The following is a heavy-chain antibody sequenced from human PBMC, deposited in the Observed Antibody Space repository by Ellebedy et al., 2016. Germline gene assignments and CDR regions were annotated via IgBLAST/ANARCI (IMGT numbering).Heavy chain of an antibody. CDR1: GFTFSSYS. Sequence: GESLKISCAASGFTFSSYSMNWVRQAPGKGLEWVSAISGSGGSTYYADSVKGRFTISRDNSKNTLYLQMNSLRAEDTAVYYCAKDRVGALGGDAFDIWGQGTMVTVSS. D-gene: IGHD1-26*01. J-gene: IGHJ3*02. CDR2: ISGSGGST. V-gene: IGHV3-23*01. CDR3: AKDRVGALGGDAFDI.